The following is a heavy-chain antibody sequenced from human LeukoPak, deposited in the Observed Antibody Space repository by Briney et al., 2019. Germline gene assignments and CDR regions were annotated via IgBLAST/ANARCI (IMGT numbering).Heavy chain of an antibody. CDR2: IRSKAYGGTT. CDR1: GFTFGDYA. J-gene: IGHJ4*02. Sequence: GGSLRLSCTASGFTFGDYAMSWFRQAPGKGLEWVGFIRSKAYGGTTEYAASVKGRFTISRDDSKSIAYLQMNSLKTEYTAVYYCTSVSGSYPVPVDYWGQGTLVTVSS. V-gene: IGHV3-49*03. D-gene: IGHD1-26*01. CDR3: TSVSGSYPVPVDY.